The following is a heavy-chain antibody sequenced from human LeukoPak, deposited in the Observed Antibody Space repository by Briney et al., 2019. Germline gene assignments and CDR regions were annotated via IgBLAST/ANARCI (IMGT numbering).Heavy chain of an antibody. D-gene: IGHD3-3*01. Sequence: GGSLRLSCAASGFIFSNYGMNWVRQAPGKGLEWVAAISASGSATSYADSVRGRFTISRDNSKSTTYLQMNSLRAEDTAVFYCAKDLYLRDFWSGYLDYWGQGIPVTVSS. J-gene: IGHJ4*02. CDR2: ISASGSAT. V-gene: IGHV3-23*01. CDR3: AKDLYLRDFWSGYLDY. CDR1: GFIFSNYG.